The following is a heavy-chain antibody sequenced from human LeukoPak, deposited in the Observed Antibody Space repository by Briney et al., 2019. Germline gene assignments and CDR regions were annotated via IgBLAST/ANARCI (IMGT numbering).Heavy chain of an antibody. D-gene: IGHD3-3*01. CDR2: LYHSGST. CDR3: ARVSDFWSGYPYNFDY. J-gene: IGHJ4*02. V-gene: IGHV4-39*07. CDR1: GGSIRSSSDY. Sequence: SETLSLTCTVSGGSIRSSSDYWGWIRQPPGKGLEWIGSLYHSGSTYYNPSLKSRVTISVDTSKNQFSLNLSSVTAADTAVYYCARVSDFWSGYPYNFDYWGQGTLVTVSS.